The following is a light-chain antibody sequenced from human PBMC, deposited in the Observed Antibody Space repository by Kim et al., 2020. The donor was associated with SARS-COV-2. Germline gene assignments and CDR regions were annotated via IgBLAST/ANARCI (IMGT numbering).Light chain of an antibody. J-gene: IGLJ2*01. CDR2: DVT. Sequence: QSALSQPASVSGSPGQSITISCTGISSDIDGHDSVAWYQQYPGKGPKLLIFDVTKRPSGVSHRFSGSKSGNAASLTISGLQTEDEALYYCSSFTTANTVVFGGGTQLTVL. CDR1: SSDIDGHDS. CDR3: SSFTTANTVV. V-gene: IGLV2-14*03.